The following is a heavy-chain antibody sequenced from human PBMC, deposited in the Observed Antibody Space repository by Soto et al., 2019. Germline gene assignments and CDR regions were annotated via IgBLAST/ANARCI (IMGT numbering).Heavy chain of an antibody. V-gene: IGHV1-69*13. Sequence: GASVKVSCKASGGTFSSYAISWVRQAPGQGLEWMGGIIPIFGTANYAQKFQGRVTITADESTSTAYMELSSLRSEDTAVYYCARTYYYNSSGYYPWYYFNNGGRGTRVTVSS. J-gene: IGHJ4*02. D-gene: IGHD3-22*01. CDR3: ARTYYYNSSGYYPWYYFNN. CDR1: GGTFSSYA. CDR2: IIPIFGTA.